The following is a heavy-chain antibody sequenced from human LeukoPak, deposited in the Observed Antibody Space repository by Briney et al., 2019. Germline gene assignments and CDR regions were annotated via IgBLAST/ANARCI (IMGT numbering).Heavy chain of an antibody. CDR1: GFTFSSYA. D-gene: IGHD3/OR15-3a*01. CDR2: ISGSGGST. V-gene: IGHV3-23*01. J-gene: IGHJ6*02. Sequence: GGSLRLSCAASGFTFSSYAMSWVRQAPGKGLEWVSVISGSGGSTYSADSVKGRFTISRDNSKNTLYLQMNSLRAEDTAVYYCARDRRDWSDHYYYYYGMDVWGQGTTVTVSS. CDR3: ARDRRDWSDHYYYYYGMDV.